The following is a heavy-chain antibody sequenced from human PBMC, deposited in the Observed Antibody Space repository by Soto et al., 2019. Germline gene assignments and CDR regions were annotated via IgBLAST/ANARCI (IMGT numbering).Heavy chain of an antibody. CDR2: IWYDGSNK. J-gene: IGHJ3*02. Sequence: GGSLRLSCAASGFTFSSYGMHWVRQAPGKGLEWVAVIWYDGSNKYYADSVKGRFTISRDNSKNTLYLQMNSLRAEDTAVYYCAREIYDILTGPAHAFDTWGQGTMVTVSS. CDR1: GFTFSSYG. D-gene: IGHD3-9*01. CDR3: AREIYDILTGPAHAFDT. V-gene: IGHV3-33*01.